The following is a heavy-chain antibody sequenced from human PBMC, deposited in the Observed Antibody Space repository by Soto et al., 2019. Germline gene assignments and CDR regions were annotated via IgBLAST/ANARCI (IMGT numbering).Heavy chain of an antibody. Sequence: GASVKVSCKASGGTFSSYTISWVRQAPGQGLEWMGRIIPILGIANYAQKFQGRVTITADKSTSTAYMELSSLRSGDTAVYYCARDPGTMTLRRDLYWFDPWGQGTLVTVSS. CDR3: ARDPGTMTLRRDLYWFDP. V-gene: IGHV1-69*04. D-gene: IGHD3-22*01. CDR2: IIPILGIA. CDR1: GGTFSSYT. J-gene: IGHJ5*02.